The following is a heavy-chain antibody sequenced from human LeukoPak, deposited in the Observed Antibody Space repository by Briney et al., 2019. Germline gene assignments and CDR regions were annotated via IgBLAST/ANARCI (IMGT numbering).Heavy chain of an antibody. V-gene: IGHV4-61*02. CDR1: GGSITSGSYY. Sequence: SETLSLTCRVSGGSITSGSYYWSWIRQTAGKGLEWIGRIYASASGSTNYNPSLKGRVTISLDTSKSQFSLKLSSVTAADTAVYYCARGNYYDSSGYYFNHWFDPWGQGTLVTVSS. CDR2: IYASASGST. CDR3: ARGNYYDSSGYYFNHWFDP. D-gene: IGHD3-22*01. J-gene: IGHJ5*02.